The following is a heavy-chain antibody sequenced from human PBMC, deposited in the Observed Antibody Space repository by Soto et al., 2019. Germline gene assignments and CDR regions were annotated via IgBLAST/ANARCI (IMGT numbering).Heavy chain of an antibody. CDR3: ARPSKLEWFRAEYFQH. CDR1: GGSISSSSYY. CDR2: IYYSGST. Sequence: QLQLQESGPGLVKPSETLSLTCIVSGGSISSSSYYWGWIRQPPGKGLEWIGSIYYSGSTYYNPSLKSRVTISVDTSKNQFSLKLSSVTAADTAVYYCARPSKLEWFRAEYFQHWGQGTLVTVSS. D-gene: IGHD3-3*01. J-gene: IGHJ1*01. V-gene: IGHV4-39*01.